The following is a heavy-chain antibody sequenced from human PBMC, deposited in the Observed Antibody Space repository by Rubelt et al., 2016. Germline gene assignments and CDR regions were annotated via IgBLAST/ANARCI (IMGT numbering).Heavy chain of an antibody. Sequence: QVQLVQSGAEVKKPGASVKVSCKASGYTFTSYGISWVRQAPGQGLEWMGWISASNGNTIYAQKFQGRATMTEETSTDTAYMELSSLRSEDTAVYYCATASPYCSGGSCYWGQGTLVTVSS. V-gene: IGHV1-18*01. D-gene: IGHD2-15*01. CDR3: ATASPYCSGGSCY. CDR2: ISASNGNT. CDR1: GYTFTSYG. J-gene: IGHJ4*02.